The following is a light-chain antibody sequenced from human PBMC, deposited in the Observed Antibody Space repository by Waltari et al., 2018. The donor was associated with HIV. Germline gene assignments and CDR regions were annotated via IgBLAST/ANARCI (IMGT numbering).Light chain of an antibody. CDR2: DAS. CDR3: QQYSRWPPTWT. Sequence: EVVMTQSQGTLSVSPGERATLSCRSSENIRNNLAWYQQKPGQAPRLLFYDASARATGVPARFSGSGSGTEFTLTISGLQSEDFAIYYCQQYSRWPPTWTFGQGTKVDVK. CDR1: ENIRNN. J-gene: IGKJ1*01. V-gene: IGKV3-15*01.